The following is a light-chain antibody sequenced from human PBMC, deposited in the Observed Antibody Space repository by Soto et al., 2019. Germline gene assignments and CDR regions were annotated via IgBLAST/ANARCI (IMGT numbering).Light chain of an antibody. V-gene: IGKV1-33*01. J-gene: IGKJ4*01. CDR2: DAS. CDR3: QQYDNIPLT. CDR1: QDISDY. Sequence: DFHMTQSPSSLSASFGDRVTITFQASQDISDYLNWYQQKPGAAPQLLIYDASNLQEGVPSRFSGSGSGREFTFTISSLQPEDVATYYCQQYDNIPLTFGGGTGGYQ.